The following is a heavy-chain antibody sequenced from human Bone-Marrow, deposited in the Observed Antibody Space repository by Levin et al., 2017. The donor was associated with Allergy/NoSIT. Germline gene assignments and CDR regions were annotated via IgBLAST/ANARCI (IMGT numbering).Heavy chain of an antibody. D-gene: IGHD5/OR15-5a*01. CDR1: GFSLSHPRMA. V-gene: IGHV2-26*01. CDR2: IFSNDEK. CDR3: ARISVSTTYYAMDV. J-gene: IGHJ6*02. Sequence: ASGPTLVKPTETLALTCTVSGFSLSHPRMAVSWVRQPPGKALSWLGHIFSNDEKSYNTSLRSRPTIPQDTSKSQVVLTMTNMDPLDTGTYYCARISVSTTYYAMDVWGQGTTVTVSS.